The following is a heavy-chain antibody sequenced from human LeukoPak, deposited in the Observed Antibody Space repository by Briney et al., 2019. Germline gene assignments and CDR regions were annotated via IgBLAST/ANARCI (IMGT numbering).Heavy chain of an antibody. D-gene: IGHD3-3*01. CDR1: GYTFTNYG. Sequence: ASVKVSCKASGYTFTNYGISWVRQAPGQGLEWMGWISAYNGTQKLQGRVTMTTDTSTSTAYMELRSLRSDDTAVYYCARVVLEWLLSPYYYYYYMDVWGKGTTVTVSS. J-gene: IGHJ6*03. CDR3: ARVVLEWLLSPYYYYYYMDV. CDR2: ISAYNG. V-gene: IGHV1-18*01.